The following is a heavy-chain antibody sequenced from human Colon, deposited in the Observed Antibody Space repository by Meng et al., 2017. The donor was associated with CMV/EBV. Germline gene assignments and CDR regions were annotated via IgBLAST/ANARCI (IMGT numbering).Heavy chain of an antibody. Sequence: PFIAFFLHWLRPPPRHALEWVGRINPGTDATDYAQIFPGRVTMTRDTSINTAYLDLTKLTSVDPPIYYCATEVNWGGVCTSTNCPTWRQGTLVTVSS. CDR2: INPGTDAT. V-gene: IGHV1-2*06. CDR3: ATEVNWGGVCTSTNCPT. J-gene: IGHJ5*02. CDR1: PFIAFF. D-gene: IGHD3-16*01.